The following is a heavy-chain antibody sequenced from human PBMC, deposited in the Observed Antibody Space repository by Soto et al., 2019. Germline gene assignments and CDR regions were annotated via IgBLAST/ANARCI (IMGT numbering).Heavy chain of an antibody. CDR3: ARERGGAIIVGVTGTFDV. CDR1: GGTFSSYA. D-gene: IGHD3-22*01. J-gene: IGHJ3*01. CDR2: IIAILGKA. V-gene: IGHV1-69*01. Sequence: QVQLVQSGAEVTKPGSSVKVSCKASGGTFSSYAISWVRQAPGQGLEWMGGIIAILGKANYAEKFQGRVKITADESTSTAYMALRSLRSEDTAVYYCARERGGAIIVGVTGTFDVWGQGTLVTVSS.